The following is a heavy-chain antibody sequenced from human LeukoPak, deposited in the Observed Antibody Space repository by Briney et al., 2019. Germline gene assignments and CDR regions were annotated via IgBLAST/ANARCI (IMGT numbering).Heavy chain of an antibody. CDR2: ISGSGGST. D-gene: IGHD4-23*01. CDR3: AKDGTDYGGNSETWFDP. J-gene: IGHJ5*02. Sequence: PGGSLRLSCAASGFTCSSYAMSWVRQAPGKGLEWVSAISGSGGSTYYADSVKGRFTISRDNSKNTLYLQMNSLRAEDTAVYYCAKDGTDYGGNSETWFDPWGQGTLVTVSS. CDR1: GFTCSSYA. V-gene: IGHV3-23*01.